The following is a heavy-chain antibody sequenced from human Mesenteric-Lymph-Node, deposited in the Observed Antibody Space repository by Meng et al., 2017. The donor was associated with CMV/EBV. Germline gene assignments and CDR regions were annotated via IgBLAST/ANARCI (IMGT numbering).Heavy chain of an antibody. Sequence: ASVKVSCKASGYTFTGHFMHWVRQAPGQGLEWMGWINPNNGATNYAQKFQGRVTMTTDTSISTAYMDLTRLTSDDTAVYYCARDPFYSSSYYGMDVWGQGTTVTVSS. J-gene: IGHJ6*02. D-gene: IGHD3-3*02. CDR2: INPNNGAT. V-gene: IGHV1-2*02. CDR1: GYTFTGHF. CDR3: ARDPFYSSSYYGMDV.